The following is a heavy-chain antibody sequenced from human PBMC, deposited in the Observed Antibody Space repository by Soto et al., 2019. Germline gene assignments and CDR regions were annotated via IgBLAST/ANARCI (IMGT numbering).Heavy chain of an antibody. CDR2: IWFDGDYK. J-gene: IGHJ3*01. V-gene: IGHV3-33*01. CDR1: GFTFSTYG. Sequence: QVQLVESGGGLVQPGRSLRLSCAASGFTFSTYGMHWVRQAPGKGLEWVALIWFDGDYKYYADSVKGRFTISRDNAQNTLYLQMANLRDEDTAMYYGARDQSAYSGYEHASDVWGQGTMVTVSS. D-gene: IGHD5-12*01. CDR3: ARDQSAYSGYEHASDV.